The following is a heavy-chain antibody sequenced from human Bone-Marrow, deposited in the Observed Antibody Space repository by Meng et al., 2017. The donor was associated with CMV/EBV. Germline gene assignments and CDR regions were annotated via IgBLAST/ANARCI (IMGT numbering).Heavy chain of an antibody. D-gene: IGHD6-13*01. J-gene: IGHJ4*02. CDR2: IIPILGIA. CDR3: ARDRGTAAAGTLYY. Sequence: SVKVSCKASVGTLSSYAISWVRQAPGQGLEWMGGIIPILGIANYAQKFQGRVTITADKSTSTAYMELSSLRSEDTAVYYCARDRGTAAAGTLYYWGQGPLVPVSS. CDR1: VGTLSSYA. V-gene: IGHV1-69*10.